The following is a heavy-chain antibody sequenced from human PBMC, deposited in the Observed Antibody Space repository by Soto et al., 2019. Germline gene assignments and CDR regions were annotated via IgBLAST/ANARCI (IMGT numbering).Heavy chain of an antibody. CDR3: ARDRVVAGIGEFDY. Sequence: PGGSLRLSCATSGFTFSHSAMHWARQAPGKGLEWVAVISYDGNNKYYADSVKGRFTISRDNSMNTLYLQMNSLRPEDTALYYCARDRVVAGIGEFDYWGQGT. D-gene: IGHD6-19*01. V-gene: IGHV3-30-3*01. CDR2: ISYDGNNK. CDR1: GFTFSHSA. J-gene: IGHJ4*02.